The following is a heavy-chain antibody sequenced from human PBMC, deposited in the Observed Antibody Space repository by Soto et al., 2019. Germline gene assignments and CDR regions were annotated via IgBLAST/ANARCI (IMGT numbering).Heavy chain of an antibody. V-gene: IGHV1-69*02. CDR1: GGTFSSYT. Sequence: QVQLVQSGAEVKKPGSSVKVSCKASGGTFSSYTINWVRQAPGQGLEWMGRIIPILGLPNYAQKFQDRVTITADKSTTTAXXEXSXXRPEDTAVYYCALGRPSADAPESGYDWRYHYGLDVWGRGTTVAVSS. D-gene: IGHD5-12*01. J-gene: IGHJ6*02. CDR2: IIPILGLP. CDR3: ALGRPSADAPESGYDWRYHYGLDV.